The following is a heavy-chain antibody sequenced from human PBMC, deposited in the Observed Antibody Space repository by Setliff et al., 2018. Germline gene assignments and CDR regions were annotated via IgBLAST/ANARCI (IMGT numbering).Heavy chain of an antibody. CDR1: GFTFSRYA. J-gene: IGHJ6*02. CDR2: IRYDGSNK. Sequence: GGSLRLSCAACGFTFSRYAIHWVRQAPGKGLECVAFIRYDGSNKYYADSVKGRFTISRDNSKKTLHLQMNSLRSEDTAVYYCARVVVVTAIPFYYYYGMDVWGQGTTVTVSS. D-gene: IGHD2-21*02. CDR3: ARVVVVTAIPFYYYYGMDV. V-gene: IGHV3-30*02.